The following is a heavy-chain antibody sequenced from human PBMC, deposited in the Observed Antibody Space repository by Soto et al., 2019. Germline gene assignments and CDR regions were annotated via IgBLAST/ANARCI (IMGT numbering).Heavy chain of an antibody. CDR2: ISYDGSNK. J-gene: IGHJ5*02. V-gene: IGHV3-30-3*01. D-gene: IGHD6-13*01. Sequence: GGSLRLSCAASGFTVSSYAMHGVRQAPGKGLEWVAVISYDGSNKYYADSVKGRFTISRDNSKNTLYLQMNSLRSDDTAVYYCARDWRYRFIAAAGDCFDPWGQGTLVTVSS. CDR1: GFTVSSYA. CDR3: ARDWRYRFIAAAGDCFDP.